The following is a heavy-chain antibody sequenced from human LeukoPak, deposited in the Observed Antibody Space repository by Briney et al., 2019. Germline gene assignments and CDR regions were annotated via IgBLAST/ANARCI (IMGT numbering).Heavy chain of an antibody. V-gene: IGHV3-21*01. D-gene: IGHD5-12*01. CDR3: ARAKIYSGYDYDVLGRFDP. CDR1: GFTFSSYS. Sequence: GSLRLSCAASGFTFSSYSMNWVRQAPGKGLEWVSSISSSSSYIYYADSVKGRFTISRDNAKNSLYLQMNSLRAEDTAVYYCARAKIYSGYDYDVLGRFDPWGQGTLVTVSS. J-gene: IGHJ5*02. CDR2: ISSSSSYI.